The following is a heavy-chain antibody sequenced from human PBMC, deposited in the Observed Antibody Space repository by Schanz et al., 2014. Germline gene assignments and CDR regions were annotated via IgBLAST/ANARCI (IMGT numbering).Heavy chain of an antibody. J-gene: IGHJ3*02. V-gene: IGHV1-69*04. CDR2: IIPILGIA. CDR3: ARGTMPGAFDI. Sequence: QVQLVQSGAEVKKPGASVKVSCKASGYTFTSYGINWVRQAPGQGLEWMGRIIPILGIANYAQNFQGRVTFTADKSTSTAYMELSSLRYEDTALCYCARGTMPGAFDIWGQGTMVTVSS. CDR1: GYTFTSYG. D-gene: IGHD1-26*01.